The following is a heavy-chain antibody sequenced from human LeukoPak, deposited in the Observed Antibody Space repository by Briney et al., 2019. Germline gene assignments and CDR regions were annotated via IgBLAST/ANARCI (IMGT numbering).Heavy chain of an antibody. CDR3: AREALDDSSGPLDY. CDR1: GGSISSYY. Sequence: SETLSLTCTVSGGSISSYYWSWIRQPPGKGLEWIGEINHSGSTNYNPSLKSRVTISVDTSKNQFSLKLSSVTAADTAVYYCAREALDDSSGPLDYWGQGTLVTVSS. V-gene: IGHV4-34*01. J-gene: IGHJ4*02. CDR2: INHSGST. D-gene: IGHD3-22*01.